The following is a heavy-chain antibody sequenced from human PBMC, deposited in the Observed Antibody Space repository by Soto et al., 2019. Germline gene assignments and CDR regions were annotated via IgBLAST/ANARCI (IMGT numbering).Heavy chain of an antibody. CDR3: ARDRYYDCSGSYYFDY. CDR2: ISYDGSNK. CDR1: GFTFSSYA. D-gene: IGHD3-22*01. Sequence: GGSLRLSCADSGFTFSSYAMHWVRQAPGKGLEWVAVISYDGSNKYYADSVKGRFTISRDNSKNTLYLQMNSLRAEDTAVYYCARDRYYDCSGSYYFDYWGQGTLVTVSS. V-gene: IGHV3-30-3*01. J-gene: IGHJ4*02.